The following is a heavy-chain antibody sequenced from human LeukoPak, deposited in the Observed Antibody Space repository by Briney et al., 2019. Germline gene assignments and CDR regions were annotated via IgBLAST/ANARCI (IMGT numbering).Heavy chain of an antibody. Sequence: SETLSLTCAVYGGSFSRYHWSWIRQPPGKGLEWIGEINHRGSTNYNLSLTSRVNISVDTAKNQFSLKLSSVTAADTAVYYCARGKDYDYVWGSYRTFDNWGQGSLVTVSS. CDR3: ARGKDYDYVWGSYRTFDN. J-gene: IGHJ4*02. D-gene: IGHD3-16*02. CDR1: GGSFSRYH. CDR2: INHRGST. V-gene: IGHV4-34*01.